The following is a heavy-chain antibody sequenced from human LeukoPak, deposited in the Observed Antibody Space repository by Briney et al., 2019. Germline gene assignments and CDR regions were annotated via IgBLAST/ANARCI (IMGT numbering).Heavy chain of an antibody. CDR1: GFTVSSNH. V-gene: IGHV3-66*01. CDR2: IHSDGST. CDR3: ASREGFTFFDY. J-gene: IGHJ4*02. Sequence: PGGSLRLSCAASGFTVSSNHMSWVRQAPGKGLEWVSVIHSDGSTYYADSVKGRFTISRDNSKNTLFLQMNSLRADDTAVYYCASREGFTFFDYWGQGTLVTVSS. D-gene: IGHD3-16*01.